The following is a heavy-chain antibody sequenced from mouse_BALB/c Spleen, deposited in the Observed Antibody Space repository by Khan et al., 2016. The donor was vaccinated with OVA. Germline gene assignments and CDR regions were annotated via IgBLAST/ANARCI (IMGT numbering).Heavy chain of an antibody. V-gene: IGHV1S81*02. CDR2: TNPTNGRT. D-gene: IGHD2-5*01. CDR1: GYTFTSYW. CDR3: ARIKKIVSTYFDY. Sequence: QVQLQQPGAELVKDGASVKMSCKASGYTFTSYWMHWVKQRLGQGLEWFAETNPTNGRTYYNEKFKSKATLTVDKSSSTAYMRLSGPTFEDSAVYYCARIKKIVSTYFDYWGQGTTLTVSS. J-gene: IGHJ2*01.